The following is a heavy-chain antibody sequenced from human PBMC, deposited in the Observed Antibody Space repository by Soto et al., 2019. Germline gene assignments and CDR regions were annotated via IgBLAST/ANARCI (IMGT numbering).Heavy chain of an antibody. Sequence: LGETLKISCKGSGYSFTSYWIGWVRQMPGKGLEWMGIIYPGDSDTRYSPSFQGQVTISADKSISTAYLQWSSLKASDTAMYYCARLLPTLGPNWFDPWRQGPLVTVSS. CDR3: ARLLPTLGPNWFDP. CDR1: GYSFTSYW. V-gene: IGHV5-51*01. D-gene: IGHD1-26*01. J-gene: IGHJ5*02. CDR2: IYPGDSDT.